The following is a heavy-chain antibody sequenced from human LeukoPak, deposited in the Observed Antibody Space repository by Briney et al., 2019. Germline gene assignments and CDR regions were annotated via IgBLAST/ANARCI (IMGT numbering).Heavy chain of an antibody. Sequence: PSETLSLTCTVSGASISGSGYYWGWIRQPPGKGLEWIGSIYSSGSTYYNASLQSRVTISIETSKNQISLRLNSVTAADTAMYYCARDSSYSSGWSTDAFDIWGQGTMVTVSS. V-gene: IGHV4-39*02. D-gene: IGHD6-19*01. J-gene: IGHJ3*02. CDR1: GASISGSGYY. CDR2: IYSSGST. CDR3: ARDSSYSSGWSTDAFDI.